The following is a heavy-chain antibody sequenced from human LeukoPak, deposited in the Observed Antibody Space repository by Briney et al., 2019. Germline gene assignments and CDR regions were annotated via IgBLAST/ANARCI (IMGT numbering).Heavy chain of an antibody. CDR1: GFTFSSYS. CDR3: ASRGEYYYDSSGYFVFDP. CDR2: ISSSSSYI. D-gene: IGHD3-22*01. V-gene: IGHV3-21*01. Sequence: GGSLRLSCAASGFTFSSYSMNWVRQAPGKGLEWVSSISSSSSYIYYADSVKGRFTISRDNAKNSLYLQMNSLRAEDTAVYYCASRGEYYYDSSGYFVFDPWGQGTLVTVSS. J-gene: IGHJ5*02.